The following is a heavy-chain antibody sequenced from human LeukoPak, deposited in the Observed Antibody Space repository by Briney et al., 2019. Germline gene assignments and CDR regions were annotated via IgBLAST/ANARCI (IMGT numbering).Heavy chain of an antibody. V-gene: IGHV4-59*12. J-gene: IGHJ4*02. Sequence: SETLSLTCTVSGGSISSYYWSWIRQPPGKGLEWIGYIYYSGSTNYNPSLKSRVTISVDTSKNQFSLKLSSVTAADTAVYYRARSRYYYDSSGLFDYWGQGTLVTVSS. D-gene: IGHD3-22*01. CDR3: ARSRYYYDSSGLFDY. CDR1: GGSISSYY. CDR2: IYYSGST.